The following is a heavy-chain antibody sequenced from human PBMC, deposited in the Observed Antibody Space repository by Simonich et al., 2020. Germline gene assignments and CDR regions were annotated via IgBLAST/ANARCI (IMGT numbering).Heavy chain of an antibody. D-gene: IGHD6-6*01. V-gene: IGHV1-2*02. CDR3: ATGIAARYYYYGMDV. J-gene: IGHJ6*02. Sequence: QVQLVQSGAEVKKPGASVKVSCKASGYTFPGYYMLWVRQAPEQGLGGLEGRKPHRGGTDKAKKFQGRVTMTRDTSISTAYMELSRLRSDDTAVYYCATGIAARYYYYGMDVWGQGTTVTVSS. CDR1: GYTFPGYY. CDR2: RKPHRGGT.